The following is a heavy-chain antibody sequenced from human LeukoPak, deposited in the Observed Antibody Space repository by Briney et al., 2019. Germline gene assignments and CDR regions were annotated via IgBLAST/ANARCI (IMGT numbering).Heavy chain of an antibody. CDR2: ISGSGGST. D-gene: IGHD3-3*01. J-gene: IGHJ4*02. Sequence: PGGSLRLSCAASGFTFSSYAMSWVRQAPGKGLEWVSAISGSGGSTYYADSVKGRFTISRDNSKNTLYLQMNSLRAEDTAVYYCAKDAIFGVVITQHVDYWGQGTLVTVSS. CDR1: GFTFSSYA. CDR3: AKDAIFGVVITQHVDY. V-gene: IGHV3-23*01.